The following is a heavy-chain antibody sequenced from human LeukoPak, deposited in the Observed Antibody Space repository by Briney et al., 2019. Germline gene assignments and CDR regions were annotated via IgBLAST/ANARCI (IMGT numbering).Heavy chain of an antibody. D-gene: IGHD6-13*01. V-gene: IGHV4-34*01. CDR3: ARAHYSTLMDV. CDR2: INHSGST. Sequence: PSETLSLTCTVSGGSISSYYWSWIRQPPGKGLEWIGEINHSGSTNYNPSLKSRVTISVDTSKNQFSLKLSSVTAADTAMYYCARAHYSTLMDVWGKGTTVTVSS. CDR1: GGSISSYY. J-gene: IGHJ6*03.